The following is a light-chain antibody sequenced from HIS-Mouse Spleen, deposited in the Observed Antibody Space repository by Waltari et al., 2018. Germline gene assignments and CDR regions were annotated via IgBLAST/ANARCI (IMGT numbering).Light chain of an antibody. V-gene: IGLV2-11*01. CDR3: CSYAGSYTLV. Sequence: QSALTQPRSVSGSPGQSVTISCTGTSSDVGGYNYVSWYQQHPGKAPKLMIYDVSKRPSGVPDRFSGSKSGNTASLTISGLQAEDEADYYCCSYAGSYTLVFGGGTMLTVL. J-gene: IGLJ2*01. CDR2: DVS. CDR1: SSDVGGYNY.